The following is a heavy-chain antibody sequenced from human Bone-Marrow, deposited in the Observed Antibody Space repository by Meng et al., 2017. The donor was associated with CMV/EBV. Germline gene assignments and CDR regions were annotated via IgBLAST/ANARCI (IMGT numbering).Heavy chain of an antibody. CDR2: IYYSGST. CDR1: GGSISSSSYY. CDR3: ARDYDSSGYYDY. D-gene: IGHD3-22*01. J-gene: IGHJ4*02. Sequence: SETLSLTCTVSGGSISSSSYYWGWIRQPPGKGLEWIGSIYYSGSTYYNPSLKSRVTISVDTSKNQFSLKLSSVTAADTAVYYCARDYDSSGYYDYWGQGTLVPVSS. V-gene: IGHV4-39*07.